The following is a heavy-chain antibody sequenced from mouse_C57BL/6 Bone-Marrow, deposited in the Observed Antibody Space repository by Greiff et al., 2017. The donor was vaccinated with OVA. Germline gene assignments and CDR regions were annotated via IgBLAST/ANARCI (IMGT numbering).Heavy chain of an antibody. V-gene: IGHV5-6*01. J-gene: IGHJ1*03. CDR2: ISSGGSYT. CDR1: GFTFSSYG. Sequence: EVQVVESGGDLVKPGGSLKLSCAASGFTFSSYGMSWVRQTPDKRLEWVATISSGGSYTYYPDSVKGRFTISRDNAKNTLYLQMSSLKSEDTAMYYCARRSFYWYFYVWGTGTTVTVSS. CDR3: ARRSFYWYFYV.